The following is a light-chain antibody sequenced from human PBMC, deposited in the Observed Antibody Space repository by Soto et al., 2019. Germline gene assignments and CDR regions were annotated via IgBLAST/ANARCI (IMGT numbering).Light chain of an antibody. CDR2: DVS. J-gene: IGLJ1*01. V-gene: IGLV2-14*01. CDR1: SSDVGGYNH. Sequence: QSVLTQPASVSGSPGQSITISCTGTSSDVGGYNHVSWYQQHPGKAPKLMIYDVSNRPSGVSSRLSGSKSGNTASLTISGLQAEDEADYYCCSYTTSITRYVFGTGTKRTVL. CDR3: CSYTTSITRYV.